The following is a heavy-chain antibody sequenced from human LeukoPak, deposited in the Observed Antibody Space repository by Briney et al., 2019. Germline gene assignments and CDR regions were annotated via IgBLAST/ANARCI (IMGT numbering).Heavy chain of an antibody. J-gene: IGHJ5*02. D-gene: IGHD3-10*01. CDR1: GFTFSTSA. CDR3: VGVRWFGGSNWFDP. Sequence: GGSLRLSCSASGFTFSTSAMHWVRQAPGKGLGYVSAISSNGGSTYYADSVKGRLTISRDNSKNTLHLQMSSLRAEDTAVYYCVGVRWFGGSNWFDPWGQGTLVTVSS. V-gene: IGHV3-64D*09. CDR2: ISSNGGST.